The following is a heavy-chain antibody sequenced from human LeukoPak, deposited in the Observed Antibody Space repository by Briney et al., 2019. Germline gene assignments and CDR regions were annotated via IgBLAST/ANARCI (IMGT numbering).Heavy chain of an antibody. Sequence: PGGSLRLSCAASGFTFSSYRMHWVRQAPGKGPEWVSSISSSSSYIYYADSVKGRFTISRDNAKNSLYLQMNSLRVEDTALYYCTKGRSGGYQYYGIDVWGRGTTVTVSS. CDR1: GFTFSSYR. CDR3: TKGRSGGYQYYGIDV. J-gene: IGHJ6*02. CDR2: ISSSSSYI. D-gene: IGHD2-15*01. V-gene: IGHV3-21*04.